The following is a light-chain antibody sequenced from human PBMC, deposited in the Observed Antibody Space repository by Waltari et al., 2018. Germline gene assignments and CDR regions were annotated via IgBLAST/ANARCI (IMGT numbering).Light chain of an antibody. CDR3: QQYYSSPWT. CDR2: WAS. CDR1: QSVLYTSYNKNF. V-gene: IGKV4-1*01. J-gene: IGKJ1*01. Sequence: DIVMTQSPDSLAVSLGERATINCKSSQSVLYTSYNKNFLAWYQQKPGQPPKLLIYWASTRESGVPDRFSGSGYGTDFTLTISSLQSEDVAVYYCQQYYSSPWTFGQGSKVEIK.